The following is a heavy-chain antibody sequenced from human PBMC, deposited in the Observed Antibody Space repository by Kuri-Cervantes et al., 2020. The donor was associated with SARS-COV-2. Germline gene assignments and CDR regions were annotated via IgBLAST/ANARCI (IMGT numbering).Heavy chain of an antibody. Sequence: GSLRLSCAVYGGSFSGYYWGWIRQPPGKGLEWIGSIYHSGSTYYNPSLKSRVTISVDTSKNQFSLKLSSVTAADTAVYYCARGHCSSTSCYINYYYYMDVWGKGTTVTVSS. V-gene: IGHV4-38-2*01. CDR3: ARGHCSSTSCYINYYYYMDV. J-gene: IGHJ6*03. D-gene: IGHD2-2*01. CDR1: GGSFSGYY. CDR2: IYHSGST.